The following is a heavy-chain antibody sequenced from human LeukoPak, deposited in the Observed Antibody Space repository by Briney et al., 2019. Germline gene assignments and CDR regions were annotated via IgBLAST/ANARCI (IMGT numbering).Heavy chain of an antibody. CDR2: IKQDGSEK. V-gene: IGHV3-7*01. Sequence: GGSLRLSCAASGFTFSSNWMTWLRQAPGKGLEWVANIKQDGSEKYYVDSVKGRFTISRDNAKNSLFLQMNSLRAEDTAVYYCARGNGYYYYYYMDVWGKGTTVTVYS. J-gene: IGHJ6*03. CDR1: GFTFSSNW. D-gene: IGHD4-11*01. CDR3: ARGNGYYYYYYMDV.